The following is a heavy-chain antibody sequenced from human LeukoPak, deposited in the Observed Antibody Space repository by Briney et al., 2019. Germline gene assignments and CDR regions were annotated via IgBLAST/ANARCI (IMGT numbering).Heavy chain of an antibody. Sequence: PETLSLTCTVSGGSISSHYWSWIRQPPGKGLEWIGYIYYSGSTNYNPSLKSRVTISVDTSKNQFSLKLSSVTAADTAVYYCARADCSSTGCYQGHFDYWGQGTLVTVSS. CDR2: IYYSGST. V-gene: IGHV4-59*11. CDR1: GGSISSHY. J-gene: IGHJ4*02. CDR3: ARADCSSTGCYQGHFDY. D-gene: IGHD2-2*01.